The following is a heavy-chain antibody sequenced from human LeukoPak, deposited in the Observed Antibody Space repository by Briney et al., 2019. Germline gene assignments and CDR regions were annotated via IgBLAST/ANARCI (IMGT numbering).Heavy chain of an antibody. V-gene: IGHV1-18*01. CDR3: AREGYHYGSSYYGMDV. Sequence: ASVKVSCKASGYTFTSYGISWVRQAPGQGLEWMGWISAYNGNTNYAQKLQGRVTMTTDTSTSTAYMELRSLRSDDTAVYYCAREGYHYGSSYYGMDVWGQGTTVTVSS. CDR1: GYTFTSYG. CDR2: ISAYNGNT. D-gene: IGHD3-10*01. J-gene: IGHJ6*02.